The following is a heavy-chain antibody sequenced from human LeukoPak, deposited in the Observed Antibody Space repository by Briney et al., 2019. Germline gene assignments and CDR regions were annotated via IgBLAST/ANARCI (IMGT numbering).Heavy chain of an antibody. CDR3: ARGDGYNSGFS. D-gene: IGHD5-24*01. CDR1: GFTFSSYA. CDR2: ISYDGSNK. Sequence: PGGSLRLSCAASGFTFSSYAMHWVRQAPGKGLEWVAVISYDGSNKYYADSVKGRFTISRDNSKNTLYLQMNSLRAEDTAVYYCARGDGYNSGFSWGQGTLVTVSS. V-gene: IGHV3-30*04. J-gene: IGHJ4*02.